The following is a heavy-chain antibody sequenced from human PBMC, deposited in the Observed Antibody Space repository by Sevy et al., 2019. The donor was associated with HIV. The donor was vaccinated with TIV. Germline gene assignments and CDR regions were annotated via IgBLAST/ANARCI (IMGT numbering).Heavy chain of an antibody. D-gene: IGHD6-13*01. CDR3: ARGEDDVAAAGTNRPYYYYGMDV. V-gene: IGHV3-21*01. J-gene: IGHJ6*02. CDR1: GFTFSSYS. Sequence: GGSLRLSCAASGFTFSSYSMNWVRQAPGKGLEWVSSISSSSSYIYYADSVKGRFTISRDNAKNSLYLQMNSLRAEDTAVYYCARGEDDVAAAGTNRPYYYYGMDVWGQGTTVTVSS. CDR2: ISSSSSYI.